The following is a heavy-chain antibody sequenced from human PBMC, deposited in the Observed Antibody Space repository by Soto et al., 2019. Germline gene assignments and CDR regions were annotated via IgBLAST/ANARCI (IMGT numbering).Heavy chain of an antibody. CDR2: IHHRGST. J-gene: IGHJ4*02. CDR1: AGSISSNY. CDR3: TIGAGWTTDY. D-gene: IGHD6-19*01. Sequence: QVQLQESGPGLVRPSETLSLTCTVSAGSISSNYWNWIRQAPGKGLEWIGLIHHRGSTNYNPSLKSRGTISLDTSKNQLSQKLSSVTAADTAVYYCTIGAGWTTDYWGQGTLVTVSS. V-gene: IGHV4-59*01.